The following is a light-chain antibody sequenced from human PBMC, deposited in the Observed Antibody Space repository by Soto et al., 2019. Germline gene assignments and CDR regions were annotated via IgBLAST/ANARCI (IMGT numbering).Light chain of an antibody. CDR3: QQYHSSPLT. J-gene: IGKJ4*01. Sequence: GDRVTITCRASQSISSWLAWYQQKPGKAPKLLIYKASTLESGVPSRFSVSGSGTEFTLTISSLQPDDFATYYCQQYHSSPLTFGGGTKVEIK. CDR1: QSISSW. CDR2: KAS. V-gene: IGKV1-5*03.